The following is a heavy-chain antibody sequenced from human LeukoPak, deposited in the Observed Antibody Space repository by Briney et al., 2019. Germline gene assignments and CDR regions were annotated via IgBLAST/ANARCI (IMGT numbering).Heavy chain of an antibody. V-gene: IGHV3-30-3*02. CDR1: GFTFSSYA. CDR2: ISYDGSNK. D-gene: IGHD2-2*02. Sequence: GGSLRLSCAASGFTFSSYAMHWVRQAPGKGLEWVAVISYDGSNKYYADSVKGRFTISRDNSKNTLYLQMNSLRAEDTAVYYCAKLYCSSTSCYTGGDYWGQGTLVTVSS. J-gene: IGHJ4*02. CDR3: AKLYCSSTSCYTGGDY.